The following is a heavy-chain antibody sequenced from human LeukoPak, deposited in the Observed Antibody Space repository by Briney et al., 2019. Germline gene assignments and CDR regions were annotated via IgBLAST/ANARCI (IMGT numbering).Heavy chain of an antibody. CDR1: GFTFSSYW. D-gene: IGHD3-10*01. CDR2: INSDGSST. J-gene: IGHJ3*02. CDR3: ASFPPYMVRTDAFDI. V-gene: IGHV3-74*01. Sequence: PGGSLRLSCVASGFTFSSYWMNWVRQAPGKGLVWVSRINSDGSSTRYADSVKGRFTISRDNAKNTLFLQMNSLRAEDTAVYYCASFPPYMVRTDAFDIWGQGTMVTVSS.